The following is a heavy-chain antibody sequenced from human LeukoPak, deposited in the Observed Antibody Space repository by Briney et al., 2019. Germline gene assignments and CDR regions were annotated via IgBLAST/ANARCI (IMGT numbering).Heavy chain of an antibody. J-gene: IGHJ6*02. Sequence: QPGGSLRLSCAASGFTFSSYWMHWVRHAPGKGLVWVSRINGDGSSTNYADSVKGRFTISRDNAKNTLYLQMNSLRDEDTAVYHCARVDIRGYRSFYHYYGMDVWGQGTTVSVSS. D-gene: IGHD3-22*01. CDR3: ARVDIRGYRSFYHYYGMDV. CDR2: INGDGSST. CDR1: GFTFSSYW. V-gene: IGHV3-74*01.